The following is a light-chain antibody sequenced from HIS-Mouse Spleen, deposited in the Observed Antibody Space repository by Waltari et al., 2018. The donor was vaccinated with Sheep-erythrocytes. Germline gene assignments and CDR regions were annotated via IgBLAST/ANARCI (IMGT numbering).Light chain of an antibody. V-gene: IGLV2-23*01. CDR1: SSDFGSYNL. CDR3: CSYAGSSTPWV. CDR2: EGS. Sequence: QSALTQPASVSGSPGQSITISCTGTSSDFGSYNLVSWYQQHPGKAPKLMIDEGSKRPSGFSNRFSGSKSGNTASLTISGLQAEDEADYYCCSYAGSSTPWVFGGGTKLTVL. J-gene: IGLJ3*02.